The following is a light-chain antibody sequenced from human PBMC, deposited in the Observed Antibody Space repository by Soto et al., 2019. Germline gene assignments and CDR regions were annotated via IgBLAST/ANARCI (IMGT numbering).Light chain of an antibody. CDR2: WAS. Sequence: DIVLTQSPDSLSVSLGERATINCKSSQNVVSSLYNKNLLSWFQQKPGQPPRLLVYWASTRESGGPDRFSGGGSGTNFTITISSLQAEDVAIYYYQHYASPPVTFGQGTKVEIK. CDR3: QHYASPPVT. CDR1: QNVVSSLYNKNL. J-gene: IGKJ1*01. V-gene: IGKV4-1*01.